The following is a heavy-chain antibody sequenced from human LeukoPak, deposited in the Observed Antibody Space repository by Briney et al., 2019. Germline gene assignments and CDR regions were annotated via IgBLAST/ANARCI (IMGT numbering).Heavy chain of an antibody. J-gene: IGHJ6*03. CDR3: AREGTTATRTLYYYYYMDV. V-gene: IGHV4-4*07. D-gene: IGHD1-7*01. Sequence: SETLSLTCAVYGGSFSGYYWSWIRQSAGKGLEWIGRIYSSGTTDYNPSLKSRVTISVDTSKNQFSLKLSSVTAADTAVYYCAREGTTATRTLYYYYYMDVWGKGTTVTVSS. CDR2: IYSSGTT. CDR1: GGSFSGYY.